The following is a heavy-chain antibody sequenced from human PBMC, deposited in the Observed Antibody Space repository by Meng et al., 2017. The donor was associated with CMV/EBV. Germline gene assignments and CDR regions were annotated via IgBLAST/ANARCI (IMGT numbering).Heavy chain of an antibody. Sequence: GSLRLSCAVYGGSFSGYYWSWIRQPPGKGLEWIGEINHSGSTNYNPSLKSRVTISVDTSKNQFSLKLSSVTAADTAVYYCARGWDYDFWSAMGYFDYWGQGTLVTVSS. V-gene: IGHV4-34*01. CDR3: ARGWDYDFWSAMGYFDY. CDR1: GGSFSGYY. D-gene: IGHD3-3*01. J-gene: IGHJ4*02. CDR2: INHSGST.